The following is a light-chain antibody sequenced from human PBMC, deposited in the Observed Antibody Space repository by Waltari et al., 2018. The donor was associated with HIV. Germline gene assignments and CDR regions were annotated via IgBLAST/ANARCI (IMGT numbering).Light chain of an antibody. Sequence: QSALTQEASVSGSLGLSITISCNGTSGNIGKYKLFSWYQQHPVKAPKLLIYEVTKMPSGISSRFSGSKSDTTASLTISGLQAEDEADYFCCSYAGTQNFFLFGSGT. V-gene: IGLV2-23*02. CDR3: CSYAGTQNFFL. J-gene: IGLJ1*01. CDR1: SGNIGKYKL. CDR2: EVT.